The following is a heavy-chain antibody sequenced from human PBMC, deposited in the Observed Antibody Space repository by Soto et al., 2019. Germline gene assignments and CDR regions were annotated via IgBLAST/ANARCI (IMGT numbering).Heavy chain of an antibody. V-gene: IGHV3-53*01. CDR2: IYSGGST. CDR1: GFTLSSYA. J-gene: IGHJ4*01. CDR3: TTDSYSTIIIVRYDY. D-gene: IGHD3-22*01. Sequence: GGSLRLSCAASGFTLSSYAMCWVLLAPGKGLEWVSVIYSGGSTYYADSVKGRFTISRDNSKNTLYLQMNSLRAEDTAVYYCTTDSYSTIIIVRYDYWGHGTLVTVSS.